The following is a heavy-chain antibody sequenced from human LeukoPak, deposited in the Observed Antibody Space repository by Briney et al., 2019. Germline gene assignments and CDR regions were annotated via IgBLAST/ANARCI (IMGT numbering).Heavy chain of an antibody. D-gene: IGHD5-24*01. Sequence: ASVKVSCKASGYTFINYDFSWVRQAPGQGPEWMGWISAYHGNTHFAQNFQDRVTMTTDISTRTVHMEVRSLRSDDTAIYYCARQRKTDLDYWGQGTLVTVS. CDR3: ARQRKTDLDY. J-gene: IGHJ4*02. CDR1: GYTFINYD. V-gene: IGHV1-18*01. CDR2: ISAYHGNT.